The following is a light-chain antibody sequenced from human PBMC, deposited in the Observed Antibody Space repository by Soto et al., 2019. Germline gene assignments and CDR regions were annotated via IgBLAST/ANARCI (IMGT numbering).Light chain of an antibody. V-gene: IGLV1-40*01. J-gene: IGLJ2*01. CDR2: GNS. CDR1: SSNIGAGYD. CDR3: QSYDSSLSGVV. Sequence: QSVLTQPPSVSGAPGQRVTISCTGSSSNIGAGYDVHWYQQLPGTAPKLLFYGNSNRPSGVPDRFSGSKSGTSASLAITGLQAEDEADYYCQSYDSSLSGVVFGGGTKLTVL.